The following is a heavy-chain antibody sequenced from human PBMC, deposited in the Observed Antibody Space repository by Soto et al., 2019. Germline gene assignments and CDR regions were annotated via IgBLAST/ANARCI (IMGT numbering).Heavy chain of an antibody. CDR1: GFTFTSSA. Sequence: VASVKVSCKASGFTFTSSAVQWLRQARGQRLEWIGWIAVGSGDTRYAQKFQERVTIIWDVSTSTSYMDLSSLRSDDTAVYYCAATSPDHHDRSEFWGYFDYWGQGALVTVSS. CDR3: AATSPDHHDRSEFWGYFDY. J-gene: IGHJ4*02. CDR2: IAVGSGDT. V-gene: IGHV1-58*01. D-gene: IGHD3-22*01.